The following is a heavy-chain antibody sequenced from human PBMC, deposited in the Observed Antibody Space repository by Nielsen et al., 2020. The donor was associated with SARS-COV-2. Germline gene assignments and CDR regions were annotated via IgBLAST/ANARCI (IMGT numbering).Heavy chain of an antibody. CDR2: INPNTGGT. J-gene: IGHJ6*02. D-gene: IGHD2/OR15-2a*01. V-gene: IGHV1-2*06. CDR3: ATTSGGVSKKHGMDV. Sequence: ASVKVSCKASGYTFTGYYMHWVRQAPGQGPEWMGLINPNTGGTNYAQKFQGSVTMTRDTSISTAYMELSRLRSDDTAVYYCATTSGGVSKKHGMDVWGQGTTVTVSS. CDR1: GYTFTGYY.